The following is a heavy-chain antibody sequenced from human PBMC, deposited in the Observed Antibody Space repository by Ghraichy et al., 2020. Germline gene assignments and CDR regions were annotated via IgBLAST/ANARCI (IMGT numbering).Heavy chain of an antibody. V-gene: IGHV3-15*01. J-gene: IGHJ4*02. Sequence: GGSLRLACEVAGINVGNAKMNWVSHSSAKGLEWVGRIKSNVEGRTIDYGTFAKGRFAISRDDSRNTVYLQINSLRTDDTAVYYCSTDLYWGQGALVTVSS. CDR3: STDLY. CDR2: IKSNVEGRTI. CDR1: GINVGNAK.